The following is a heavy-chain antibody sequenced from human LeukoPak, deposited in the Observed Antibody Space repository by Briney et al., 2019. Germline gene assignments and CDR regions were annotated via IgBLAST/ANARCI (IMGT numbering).Heavy chain of an antibody. D-gene: IGHD4-23*01. CDR1: GGSISSYY. CDR3: ARDIGYYGGVDY. J-gene: IGHJ4*02. CDR2: IYYSGST. Sequence: SETLSLTCTVSGGSISSYYWSWIRQPPGKGLEWIGYIYYSGSTNYNPSLKSRVTISVDTSKNQFSLKLGSVTAADTAVYYCARDIGYYGGVDYWGQGTLVTVSS. V-gene: IGHV4-59*01.